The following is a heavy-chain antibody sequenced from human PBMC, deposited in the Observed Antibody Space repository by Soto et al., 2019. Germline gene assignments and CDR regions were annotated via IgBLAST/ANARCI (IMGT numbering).Heavy chain of an antibody. CDR1: GGSIISYY. D-gene: IGHD6-13*01. J-gene: IGHJ4*02. Sequence: SETLSLTCSVSGGSIISYYWSWIRQPPGKGLEWIGYIYYSGSTNYNPSLKSRVTISVDTSKNQFSLKLSSVTAADTAVYYCARVEYSRRAFDYWGQGILVTVST. CDR2: IYYSGST. V-gene: IGHV4-59*01. CDR3: ARVEYSRRAFDY.